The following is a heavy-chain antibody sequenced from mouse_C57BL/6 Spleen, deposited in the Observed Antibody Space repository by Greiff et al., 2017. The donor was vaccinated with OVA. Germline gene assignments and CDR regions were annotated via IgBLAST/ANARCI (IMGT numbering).Heavy chain of an antibody. CDR3: ARSDDGSPFAY. CDR2: IDPSDSYT. Sequence: QVQLQQPGAELVRPGTSVKLSCKASGYTFTSYWMHWVKQRPGQGLEWIGVIDPSDSYTNYNQKFKGKATLTVDTSSSTAYMQLSSLTSEDSAVYYCARSDDGSPFAYWGQGTLVTVSA. J-gene: IGHJ3*01. D-gene: IGHD2-3*01. CDR1: GYTFTSYW. V-gene: IGHV1-59*01.